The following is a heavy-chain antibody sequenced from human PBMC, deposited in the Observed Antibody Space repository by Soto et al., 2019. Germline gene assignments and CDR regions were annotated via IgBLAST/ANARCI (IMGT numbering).Heavy chain of an antibody. CDR1: GGTFSSYA. CDR2: INPIFGTP. V-gene: IGHV1-69*06. Sequence: QVQLVQSGAEVQRPGSSVKVSCKASGGTFSSYAISWVRQAPGQGLEWMGGINPIFGTPHYAQKYQGRVTITADTFTNTAYMELTRLTSDDTAVYFCAREGRYFDYWGQATLVTVSS. J-gene: IGHJ4*02. CDR3: AREGRYFDY.